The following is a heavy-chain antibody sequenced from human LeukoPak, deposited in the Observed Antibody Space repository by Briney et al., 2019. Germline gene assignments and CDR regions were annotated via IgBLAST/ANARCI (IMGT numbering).Heavy chain of an antibody. CDR2: INHSGST. CDR1: GGSFSGYY. V-gene: IGHV4-34*01. CDR3: ARGEKRITIFGVVIGLGYFDY. J-gene: IGHJ4*02. D-gene: IGHD3-3*01. Sequence: SETLSLTCAVYGGSFSGYYWSWIRQPPGKGLEWIGEINHSGSTNYNPSLESRVTISVDTSKNQFSLKLSSVTAADTAVYYCARGEKRITIFGVVIGLGYFDYWGQGTLVTVSS.